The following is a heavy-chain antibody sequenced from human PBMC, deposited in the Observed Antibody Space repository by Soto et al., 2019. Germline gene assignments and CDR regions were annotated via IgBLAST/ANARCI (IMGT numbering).Heavy chain of an antibody. D-gene: IGHD2-21*01. CDR1: GFTFRDYY. CDR2: ISSSGTGI. Sequence: PGGSLRLSCAASGFTFRDYYMTWLRQAPGKGLEWVSYISSSGTGIYYADSVKGRFTISRDNAKNSLYVQMSSLRAEDTAVYYCARAYSDDFDIWGPGTMVTVSS. J-gene: IGHJ3*02. CDR3: ARAYSDDFDI. V-gene: IGHV3-11*01.